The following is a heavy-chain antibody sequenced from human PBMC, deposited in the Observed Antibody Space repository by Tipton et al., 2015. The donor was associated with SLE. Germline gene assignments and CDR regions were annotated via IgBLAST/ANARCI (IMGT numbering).Heavy chain of an antibody. CDR3: ARDSGPTTVTRGWFDP. CDR1: GYTFTSYD. D-gene: IGHD4-11*01. CDR2: MNPNSGNT. Sequence: QLVQSGPEVKKPGASVKVSCKASGYTFTSYDINWVRQATGQGLEWMGWMNPNSGNTGYAQKFQGRVTMTRNTSISTAYMELSSLRSEDTAVYYCARDSGPTTVTRGWFDPWGQGTLVTVSS. J-gene: IGHJ5*02. V-gene: IGHV1-8*01.